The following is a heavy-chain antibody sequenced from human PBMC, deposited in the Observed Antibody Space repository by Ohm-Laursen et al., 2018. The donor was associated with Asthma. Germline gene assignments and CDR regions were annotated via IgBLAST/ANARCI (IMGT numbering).Heavy chain of an antibody. CDR2: ISYDGNNK. CDR3: ARDIGVSGWCVLDFDH. J-gene: IGHJ4*02. Sequence: SLRLSCAASGFTFSNYGMHWVRQAPGKGLEWVAVISYDGNNKYFTDSVKGRFTLSGDNSKNTLYLQMNSLKAEDTAVYYCARDIGVSGWCVLDFDHWGQGTLVTVSS. CDR1: GFTFSNYG. V-gene: IGHV3-33*05. D-gene: IGHD6-19*01.